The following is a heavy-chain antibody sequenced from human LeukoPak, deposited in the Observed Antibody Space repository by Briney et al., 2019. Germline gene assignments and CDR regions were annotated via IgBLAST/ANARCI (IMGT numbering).Heavy chain of an antibody. V-gene: IGHV1-18*01. CDR2: ISAYSGNT. CDR3: VRGTETDSSGSKGFFSSHY. CDR1: GYTFNNYG. D-gene: IGHD3-22*01. J-gene: IGHJ4*02. Sequence: ASVKVSCKASGYTFNNYGISWIRQAPGQGLEWMGWISAYSGNTNYAQKLQGRVTMTTDTSTSTAYMESRSLRSDDKAVYYFVRGTETDSSGSKGFFSSHYWGQGTLVTVS.